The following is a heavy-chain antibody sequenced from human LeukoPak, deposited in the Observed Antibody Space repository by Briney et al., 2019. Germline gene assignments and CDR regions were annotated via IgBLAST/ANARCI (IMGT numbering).Heavy chain of an antibody. CDR2: IYYSGST. D-gene: IGHD2-2*01. CDR1: GGSISSGGYY. V-gene: IGHV4-31*03. CDR3: ARVTCSSTSCHRYYYYYYYMDV. Sequence: SETLSLTCTVSGGSISSGGYYWSWIRQHPGKGLEWIGYIYYSGSTYYNPSLKSRVTISVDTSKNQFSLKLSSVTAADTAVYYCARVTCSSTSCHRYYYYYYYMDVWGKGTTVTVSS. J-gene: IGHJ6*03.